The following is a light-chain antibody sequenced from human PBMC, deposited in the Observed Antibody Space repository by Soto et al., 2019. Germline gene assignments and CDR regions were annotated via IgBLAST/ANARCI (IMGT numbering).Light chain of an antibody. V-gene: IGLV2-14*03. CDR1: SSDIGAYNY. J-gene: IGLJ3*02. CDR2: DVN. CDR3: SSYTSSNTVV. Sequence: QSVLTQPASVSGSPGQSITISCTGTSSDIGAYNYVGWFQQHPGQAPKLMTYDVNNRPSGVSDRFSGSKSGNTASLTIAGLQAEDEADYYCSSYTSSNTVVFGGGTKL.